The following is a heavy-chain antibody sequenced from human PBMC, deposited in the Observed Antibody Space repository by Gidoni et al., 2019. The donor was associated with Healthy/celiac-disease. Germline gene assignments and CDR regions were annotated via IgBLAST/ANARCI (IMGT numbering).Heavy chain of an antibody. CDR1: GSTVNSYW. J-gene: IGHJ5*02. CDR2: IKQDGSEK. Sequence: EVQLVESGGVLVHPGCSLRLSCAASGSTVNSYWMRWVRQAPGKGVEWVCNIKQDGSEKYYVEGVKGRFTISRDNAKNSLYLQMNSLRAEDTAVYYCASGDYGDPNWFDPWGQGTLVTVSS. V-gene: IGHV3-7*01. D-gene: IGHD4-17*01. CDR3: ASGDYGDPNWFDP.